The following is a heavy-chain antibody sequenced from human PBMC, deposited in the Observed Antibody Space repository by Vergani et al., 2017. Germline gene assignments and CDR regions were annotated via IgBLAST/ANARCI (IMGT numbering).Heavy chain of an antibody. CDR3: ARVGIAAAGTIDNWFDP. CDR2: MNPNSGNT. CDR1: GYTFTSYD. V-gene: IGHV1-8*01. Sequence: QVQLVQSGAEVKKPGASVKVSCKASGYTFTSYDINWVRQATGQGLEWMGWMNPNSGNTGYAQKFQGRVTMTRNTSISTAYMELSSLRSEDTAVYYCARVGIAAAGTIDNWFDPWGQGTLVTVSS. D-gene: IGHD6-13*01. J-gene: IGHJ5*02.